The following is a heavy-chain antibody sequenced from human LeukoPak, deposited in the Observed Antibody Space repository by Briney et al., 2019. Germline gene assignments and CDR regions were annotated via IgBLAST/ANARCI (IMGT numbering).Heavy chain of an antibody. Sequence: PSETLSLTCTVSGGSISSSSYYWGWIRQPPGKGLEWIVSIYYSGSTYYNPSLKSRVTISVDTSKNQFSLKLSSVTAADTAVYYCARRYYDFWSGYYSSPYYFDYWGQGTLVTVSS. CDR1: GGSISSSSYY. CDR2: IYYSGST. V-gene: IGHV4-39*01. J-gene: IGHJ4*02. D-gene: IGHD3-3*01. CDR3: ARRYYDFWSGYYSSPYYFDY.